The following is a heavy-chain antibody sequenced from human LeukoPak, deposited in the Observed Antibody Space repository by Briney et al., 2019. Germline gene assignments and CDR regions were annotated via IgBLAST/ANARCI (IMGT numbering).Heavy chain of an antibody. J-gene: IGHJ4*02. CDR1: GYTFTSYD. CDR2: ISAYNGNT. V-gene: IGHV1-18*01. D-gene: IGHD2-15*01. CDR3: ARVSRCSGGSCFVIDY. Sequence: ASVEVSCKASGYTFTSYDISWVRQAPGQGLEWMGWISAYNGNTNYAQKLQGRVTMTTDTSTSTAYMELRSLRSDDTAVYYCARVSRCSGGSCFVIDYWGQGTLVTVSS.